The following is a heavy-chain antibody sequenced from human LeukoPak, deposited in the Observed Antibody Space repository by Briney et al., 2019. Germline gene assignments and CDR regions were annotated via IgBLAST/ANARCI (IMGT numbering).Heavy chain of an antibody. CDR3: ARAGIAAAGPYY. D-gene: IGHD6-13*01. V-gene: IGHV3-74*01. CDR2: IKSDGSST. Sequence: GGSLRLSCAASGFTFSSYWMHWVRQAPGKGLVWVSRIKSDGSSTSYADSVKGRFTISRDNAKNTLYLQMNSLRAEDTAVYYCARAGIAAAGPYYWGQGTLVTVSS. CDR1: GFTFSSYW. J-gene: IGHJ4*02.